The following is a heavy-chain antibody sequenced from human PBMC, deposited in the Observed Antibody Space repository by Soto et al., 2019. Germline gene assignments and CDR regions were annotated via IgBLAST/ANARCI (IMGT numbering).Heavy chain of an antibody. D-gene: IGHD3-3*01. J-gene: IGHJ1*01. V-gene: IGHV3-21*01. CDR3: ASDGLKWFLQSGCQPHTFQH. Sequence: GGSLRLSCAASGLTFSSYSMNWVRQAPGKGLEWVSSISSSSSYIYYADSVKGRFTISRDNAKNSLYLQMNSLRAEETAVDYCASDGLKWFLQSGCQPHTFQHWGQGTLVTVSS. CDR1: GLTFSSYS. CDR2: ISSSSSYI.